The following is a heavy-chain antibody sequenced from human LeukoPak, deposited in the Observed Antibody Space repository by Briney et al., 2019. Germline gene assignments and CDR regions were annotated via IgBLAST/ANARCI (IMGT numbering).Heavy chain of an antibody. CDR2: IPYDGSNK. V-gene: IGHV3-30*04. J-gene: IGHJ4*02. CDR3: ARSHSPRPGIGVAGYGGYFDC. CDR1: GFTFSSYA. Sequence: GGSLRLSCAASGFTFSSYAMHWVRQAHGKGLEWVAAIPYDGSNKFHANSVKGRFTIYRDNYKNTLYLQMNSLRPEDTAVYYCARSHSPRPGIGVAGYGGYFDCWGQGTLVTVSS. D-gene: IGHD6-19*01.